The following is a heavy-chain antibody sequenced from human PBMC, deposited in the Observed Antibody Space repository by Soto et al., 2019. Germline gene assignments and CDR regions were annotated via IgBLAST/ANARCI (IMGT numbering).Heavy chain of an antibody. J-gene: IGHJ5*02. CDR1: CVSFSGYY. D-gene: IGHD2-2*02. CDR3: ARGKVYTNRWFDP. Sequence: PSETLSLTCAVYCVSFSGYYWSWIRQPPGKGLEWIGEINHSGSTNYNPSLKSRVTISVDTSKNQFSLKLSSVTAADTAVYYCARGKVYTNRWFDPWGQGTLVTVSS. V-gene: IGHV4-34*01. CDR2: INHSGST.